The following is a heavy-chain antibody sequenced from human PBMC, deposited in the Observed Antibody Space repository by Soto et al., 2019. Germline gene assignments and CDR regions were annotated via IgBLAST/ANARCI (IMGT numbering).Heavy chain of an antibody. CDR1: GFNFGGHA. CDR2: LTPGGETT. V-gene: IGHV3-23*01. J-gene: IGHJ4*02. Sequence: EVQLLESGGGLVQHGGSLRLSWAASGFNFGGHAMTWVRQAPGKGLEWVSALTPGGETTYYIDSVKGRFTISRDNAKNTLYLQMHSLTAADTAVYYCAKDSPVRGNSQDLDYGGQGPLVTVSS. D-gene: IGHD3-16*01. CDR3: AKDSPVRGNSQDLDY.